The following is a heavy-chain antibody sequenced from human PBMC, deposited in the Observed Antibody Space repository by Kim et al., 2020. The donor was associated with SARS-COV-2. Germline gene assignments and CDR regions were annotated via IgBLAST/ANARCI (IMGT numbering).Heavy chain of an antibody. V-gene: IGHV3-7*04. Sequence: GGSLRLSCAVSGFTFRNHIMTWVRQVPGKWLEWVANVKQDGSAKNYVDSVKGRFTVSRDNAKNSLYLQMNTLRAEDTAVYYCVRDEGTYWGQGTLVTVSS. D-gene: IGHD3-10*01. CDR2: VKQDGSAK. CDR1: GFTFRNHI. CDR3: VRDEGTY. J-gene: IGHJ4*02.